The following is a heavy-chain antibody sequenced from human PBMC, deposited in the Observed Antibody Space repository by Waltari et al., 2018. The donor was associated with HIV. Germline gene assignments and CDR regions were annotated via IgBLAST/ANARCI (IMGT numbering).Heavy chain of an antibody. Sequence: QVQLVQSGATMKKPGASVKVSCKTSGYTFTDYDVNWVRQATGQGLEWLGWMNSESGKTGYEQKFKDRVNMTRETSTRILYMELTGLSHQDAAVYYCVLSRRGAVLGDHWGEGTRVTVSS. CDR2: MNSESGKT. J-gene: IGHJ4*02. D-gene: IGHD3-16*01. V-gene: IGHV1-8*01. CDR3: VLSRRGAVLGDH. CDR1: GYTFTDYD.